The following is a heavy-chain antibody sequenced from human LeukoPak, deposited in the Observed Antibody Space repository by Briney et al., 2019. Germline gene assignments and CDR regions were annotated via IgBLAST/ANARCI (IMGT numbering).Heavy chain of an antibody. Sequence: ASVKVSCKASGYTFTSYGISWVRQAPGQGLEWMGWISAYNGNTNYAQKLQGRVTMTTDTSTSTAYMEPRSLRSDDTAVYYCARDEITMVRGSSVYWGQGTLVTVSS. CDR1: GYTFTSYG. V-gene: IGHV1-18*04. CDR3: ARDEITMVRGSSVY. J-gene: IGHJ4*02. D-gene: IGHD3-10*01. CDR2: ISAYNGNT.